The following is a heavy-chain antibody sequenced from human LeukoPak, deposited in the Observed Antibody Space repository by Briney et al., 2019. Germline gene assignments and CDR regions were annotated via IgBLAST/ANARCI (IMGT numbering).Heavy chain of an antibody. CDR1: GFTFSSYG. V-gene: IGHV3-30*18. CDR3: AKADPPGGAADKNWFDP. Sequence: GGSLRLSCAASGFTFSSYGMHWVRQAPGKGLEWVAVISYDGSNKYYADSVKGRFTISTDNSKNTLYLRMNSLRAEDTAVYYCAKADPPGGAADKNWFDPWGQGTLVTVSS. D-gene: IGHD6-13*01. CDR2: ISYDGSNK. J-gene: IGHJ5*02.